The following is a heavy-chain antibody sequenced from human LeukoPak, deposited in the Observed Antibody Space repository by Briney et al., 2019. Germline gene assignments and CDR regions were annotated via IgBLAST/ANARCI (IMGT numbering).Heavy chain of an antibody. J-gene: IGHJ4*02. V-gene: IGHV3-7*01. D-gene: IGHD5-18*01. CDR3: ARDGYSYGLGGYYFDY. Sequence: PGGSLRLSCAASGFTFSSYWMSWVRQAPGKGLEWVANIKQDGSEKYYVDSVKGRFTISRDNAKNSLYLQMNSLRAEDTAVYYCARDGYSYGLGGYYFDYWGQGTLVTVSS. CDR1: GFTFSSYW. CDR2: IKQDGSEK.